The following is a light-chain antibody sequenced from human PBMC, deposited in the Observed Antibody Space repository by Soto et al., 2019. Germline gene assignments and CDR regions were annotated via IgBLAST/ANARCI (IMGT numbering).Light chain of an antibody. CDR3: QQLDTSPQT. CDR2: GTS. CDR1: QTIGSNS. J-gene: IGKJ1*01. Sequence: EIVLTQSPGTLSVSPGERATLSCRASQTIGSNSLAWYQQKPGQAPRLLIYGTSSRATGIPDRFSGSGSGTDFTLTISRLEPEDFAVYFCQQLDTSPQTFGQGTKVEVK. V-gene: IGKV3-20*01.